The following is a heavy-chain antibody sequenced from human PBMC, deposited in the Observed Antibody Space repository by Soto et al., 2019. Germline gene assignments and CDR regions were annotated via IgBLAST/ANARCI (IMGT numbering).Heavy chain of an antibody. J-gene: IGHJ6*02. CDR1: GGSISSSNYF. D-gene: IGHD2-15*01. Sequence: SETLSLTXTVSGGSISSSNYFWDWIRQPPGKGLEWIANIYYSGNTYYNPSLKSRITISVDTSKNYFSLNLSSVTAADTAVYYCARQAGGGRHYYGMDVWGQGTTVTVSS. CDR3: ARQAGGGRHYYGMDV. V-gene: IGHV4-39*01. CDR2: IYYSGNT.